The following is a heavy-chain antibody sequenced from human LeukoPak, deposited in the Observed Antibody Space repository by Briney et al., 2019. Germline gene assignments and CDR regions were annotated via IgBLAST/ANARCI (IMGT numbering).Heavy chain of an antibody. CDR1: AFTFSTYS. Sequence: PGGSLRLSCTASAFTFSTYSVTWVRQAPGKGLEWVSYISSSGSTIYYADSVKGRFTISRDDAKNSLYLQMNSLRDEDTAVYYCAKRYSSSSFSAFDIWGQGTMVTVSS. CDR2: ISSSGSTI. D-gene: IGHD6-6*01. CDR3: AKRYSSSSFSAFDI. J-gene: IGHJ3*02. V-gene: IGHV3-48*02.